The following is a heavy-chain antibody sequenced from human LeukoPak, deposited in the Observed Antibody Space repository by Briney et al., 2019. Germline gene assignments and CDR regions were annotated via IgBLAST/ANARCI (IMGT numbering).Heavy chain of an antibody. D-gene: IGHD2-2*01. Sequence: ASVKVSCKASGGTFSSYAISWVRQAPGQGLEWMGGIIPIFGTANYAQKSQGRVTITTDESTSTAYMELSSLRSEDTAVYYCARDFGVVVPAATDYYYYMDVWGKGTTVTVSS. CDR1: GGTFSSYA. CDR3: ARDFGVVVPAATDYYYYMDV. CDR2: IIPIFGTA. V-gene: IGHV1-69*05. J-gene: IGHJ6*03.